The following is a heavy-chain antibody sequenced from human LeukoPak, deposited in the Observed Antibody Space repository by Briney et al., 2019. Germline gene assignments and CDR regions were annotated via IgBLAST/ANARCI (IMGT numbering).Heavy chain of an antibody. D-gene: IGHD5-18*01. Sequence: PGRSLRLSCAASGFTFRSYGMHWVRQAPGKGLEWVAVITDDGTNKYYADSVKGRFTVSRDNSKNTLYLQMSSLRPEDTAVYYCSKEKYRGYSYGSGDYWGQGTLVTVSS. CDR3: SKEKYRGYSYGSGDY. J-gene: IGHJ4*02. CDR2: ITDDGTNK. V-gene: IGHV3-30*18. CDR1: GFTFRSYG.